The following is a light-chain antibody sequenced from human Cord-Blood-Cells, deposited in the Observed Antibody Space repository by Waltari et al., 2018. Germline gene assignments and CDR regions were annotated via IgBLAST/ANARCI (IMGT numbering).Light chain of an antibody. CDR1: QSVSSY. Sequence: EIVLTQSPATLSLSPGERANLSCRASQSVSSYLAWYQQKPGQAPRLLIYDASNRATGSPARFSGSVSGTDFTLTISSLEPEDFAVYYCQQRSNWPPFTFGPGTKVDIK. CDR3: QQRSNWPPFT. CDR2: DAS. V-gene: IGKV3-11*01. J-gene: IGKJ3*01.